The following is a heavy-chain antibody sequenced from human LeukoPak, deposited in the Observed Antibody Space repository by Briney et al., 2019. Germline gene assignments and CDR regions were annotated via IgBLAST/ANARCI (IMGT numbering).Heavy chain of an antibody. D-gene: IGHD2-2*01. V-gene: IGHV1-69*01. CDR3: ARATKVVPAASPSYYYYGMDV. Sequence: SVKVSCKASGGTFSSYAISWVRQAPGQGLEWMGGIIPISGTANYAQKFQGRVTITADESTSTAYMELSSLRSEDTAVYYCARATKVVPAASPSYYYYGMDVWGKGTTVTVAS. J-gene: IGHJ6*04. CDR2: IIPISGTA. CDR1: GGTFSSYA.